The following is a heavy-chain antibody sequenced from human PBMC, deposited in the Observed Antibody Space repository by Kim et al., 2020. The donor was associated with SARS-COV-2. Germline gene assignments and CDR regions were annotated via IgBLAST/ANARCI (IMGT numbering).Heavy chain of an antibody. D-gene: IGHD3-3*01. CDR3: AKDSDDFWSGKGYYYYYMDV. J-gene: IGHJ6*03. Sequence: GGSLRLSCAASGFTFSSYAMSWVRQAPGKGLEWVSAISGSGGSTYYADSVKGRFTISRDNSKNTLYLQMNSLRAEDTAVYYCAKDSDDFWSGKGYYYYYMDVWGKGTTVTVSS. CDR1: GFTFSSYA. CDR2: ISGSGGST. V-gene: IGHV3-23*01.